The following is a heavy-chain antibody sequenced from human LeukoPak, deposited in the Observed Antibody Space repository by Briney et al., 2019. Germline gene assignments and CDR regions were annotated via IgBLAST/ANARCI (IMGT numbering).Heavy chain of an antibody. CDR1: GGSISSSSYY. V-gene: IGHV4-39*01. D-gene: IGHD6-13*01. CDR2: IYYSGST. CDR3: ARLEGIAAAGY. Sequence: PSETLSLTCTVSGGSISSSSYYWGWIRQPPGKGLEWIGSIYYSGSTYYNPSLKSRVTISVDTSKNQFSLKLSSVTAADTAVYYSARLEGIAAAGYWGQGTLVIVSS. J-gene: IGHJ4*02.